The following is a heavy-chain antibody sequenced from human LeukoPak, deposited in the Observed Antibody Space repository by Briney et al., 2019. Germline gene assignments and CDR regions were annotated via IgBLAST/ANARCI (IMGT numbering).Heavy chain of an antibody. V-gene: IGHV3-48*03. D-gene: IGHD6-13*01. Sequence: GRSLRLSCAASGFTFSSYEINWVRQAPGKGLEWVSYISSSGSTIYYADSVKGRFTISRDNAKNSLYLQMSSLRAEDTAVYYCARDSAGNDYWGQGTLVTVSS. CDR1: GFTFSSYE. CDR3: ARDSAGNDY. CDR2: ISSSGSTI. J-gene: IGHJ4*02.